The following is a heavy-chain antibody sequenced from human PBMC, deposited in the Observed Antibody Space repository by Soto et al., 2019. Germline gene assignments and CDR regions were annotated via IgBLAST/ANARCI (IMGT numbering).Heavy chain of an antibody. V-gene: IGHV3-21*01. CDR3: ARDQDIVVGGGFDAFDI. CDR1: GFTFSSYS. CDR2: ISSSSSYI. J-gene: IGHJ3*02. Sequence: RRLSCAASGFTFSSYSMNWVRQAPGTGLEWVSSISSSSSYIYYADSVKGRFTISRDNAKNSLYLQMNSLRAEDTAVYYCARDQDIVVGGGFDAFDIWGQGTMVTVSS. D-gene: IGHD2-2*01.